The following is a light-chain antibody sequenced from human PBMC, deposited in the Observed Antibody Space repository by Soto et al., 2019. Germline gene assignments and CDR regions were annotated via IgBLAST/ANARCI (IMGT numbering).Light chain of an antibody. CDR2: GAS. V-gene: IGKV3-20*01. CDR3: QQYGSSPPVT. CDR1: QSVSSSY. J-gene: IGKJ5*01. Sequence: EIVLTQSPGTLSLSPGERATLSCRASQSVSSSYLAWYQQKPGQAPRLLIYGASGRATGIPDRFSGSGSGTDFTLTISRLEPEDFAVYYYQQYGSSPPVTFGQGTGLEIK.